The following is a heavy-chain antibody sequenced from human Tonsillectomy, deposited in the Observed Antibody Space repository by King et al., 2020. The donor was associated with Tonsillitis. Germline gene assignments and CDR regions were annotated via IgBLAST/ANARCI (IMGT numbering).Heavy chain of an antibody. D-gene: IGHD3-3*01. Sequence: VQLVESGGGVVQPGGSLRLSCAASGFTFDDYAMHWVRPAPGMGLEWVSLISGDGGSTYYADSVRGRLTISRDKSKNSLYLQMNSLRTEDTALYYCAQSRSYYDFWSGSQDYYYMDVWGKGTTVTVSS. CDR2: ISGDGGST. J-gene: IGHJ6*03. CDR1: GFTFDDYA. CDR3: AQSRSYYDFWSGSQDYYYMDV. V-gene: IGHV3-43*02.